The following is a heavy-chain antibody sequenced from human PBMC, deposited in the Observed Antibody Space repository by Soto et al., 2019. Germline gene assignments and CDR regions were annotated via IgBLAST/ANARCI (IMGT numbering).Heavy chain of an antibody. J-gene: IGHJ4*02. CDR3: ARDEMTSGWITFDY. CDR1: GGSVSSYY. V-gene: IGHV4-59*02. D-gene: IGHD6-19*01. Sequence: SETLSLTCTVSGGSVSSYYWSWIRQPPGKGLEWIGYIHYSGSSSSNPSLKSRVTISADTSKNQFSLKLTSVTAADTAVYFCARDEMTSGWITFDYWGQGTLVTVSS. CDR2: IHYSGSS.